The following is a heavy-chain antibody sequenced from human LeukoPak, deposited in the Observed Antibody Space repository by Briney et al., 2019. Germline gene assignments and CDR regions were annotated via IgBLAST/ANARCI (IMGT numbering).Heavy chain of an antibody. CDR2: INSNGGST. CDR1: GFTFGTST. CDR3: EPPLQFLES. D-gene: IGHD3-3*01. V-gene: IGHV3-23*01. J-gene: IGHJ5*02. Sequence: GGSLRLSCTTSGFTFGTSTMTWVRQAPGKGLEWVSTINSNGGSTYYASSVKGRFTISRDNSRNTLYLRMSSLRAEDTAVYYCEPPLQFLESSGQGTMVIVSS.